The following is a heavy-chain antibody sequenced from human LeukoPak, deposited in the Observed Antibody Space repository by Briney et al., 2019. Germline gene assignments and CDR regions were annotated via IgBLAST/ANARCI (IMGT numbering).Heavy chain of an antibody. J-gene: IGHJ6*02. Sequence: RASVKVSCKASGYSFTGYYMHWVRQAPGQGLEWMGRINPNSGGTNYAQKFQGRVTMTRDTSISTAYMEMSSLRSEDTAVYYCARGYCSSTSCYMDVWGQGTTVT. CDR3: ARGYCSSTSCYMDV. V-gene: IGHV1-2*06. D-gene: IGHD2-2*01. CDR2: INPNSGGT. CDR1: GYSFTGYY.